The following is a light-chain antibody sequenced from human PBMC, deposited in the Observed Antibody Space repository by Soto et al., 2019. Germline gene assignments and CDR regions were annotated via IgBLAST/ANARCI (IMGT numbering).Light chain of an antibody. CDR2: DAS. J-gene: IGKJ2*01. Sequence: EMVLTQSPATLSLSPGERATLSCRASQSVSRYLAWYQQKPGQAPRLLIYDASNRATGIPARFSGSGSGTDFTLTISSLEPEDFAVYNCQQRSNWPPIYTFGQGTKLEIK. CDR3: QQRSNWPPIYT. V-gene: IGKV3-11*01. CDR1: QSVSRY.